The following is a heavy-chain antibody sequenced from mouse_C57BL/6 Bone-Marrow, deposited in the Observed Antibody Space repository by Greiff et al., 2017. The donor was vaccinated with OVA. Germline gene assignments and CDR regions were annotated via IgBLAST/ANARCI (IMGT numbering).Heavy chain of an antibody. J-gene: IGHJ2*01. CDR1: GYTFTDYY. D-gene: IGHD1-1*01. Sequence: QVQLQQSGPELVKPGASVTISCKASGYTFTDYYINWVKQRPGQGLEWIGWIFPGSGSTYYNEKFKGKATLTVDKSSSTAYMLLSSLTSEDSAVYFCARPHDGSSFYFDYWGQGTTLTVSS. CDR2: IFPGSGST. CDR3: ARPHDGSSFYFDY. V-gene: IGHV1-75*01.